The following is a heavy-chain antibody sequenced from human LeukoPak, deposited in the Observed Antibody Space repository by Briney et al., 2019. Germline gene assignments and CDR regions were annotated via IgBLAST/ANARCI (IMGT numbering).Heavy chain of an antibody. D-gene: IGHD3-22*01. CDR1: GFSFSSFN. CDR2: ISGSGGST. J-gene: IGHJ4*02. CDR3: ARDPRMIVVGGQGDY. Sequence: PGGSLRLSCAASGFSFSSFNMSWVRQAPGKGLEWVSGISGSGGSTYYADSVKGRFTISRDNSKNTPYLQMNSLRAEDTAVYFCARDPRMIVVGGQGDYWGQGTLVTVSS. V-gene: IGHV3-23*01.